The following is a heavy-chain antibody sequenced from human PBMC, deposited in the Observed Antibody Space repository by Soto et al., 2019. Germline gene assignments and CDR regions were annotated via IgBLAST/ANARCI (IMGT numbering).Heavy chain of an antibody. D-gene: IGHD2-2*01. J-gene: IGHJ3*02. CDR1: GFTFSSYA. Sequence: GGSLRLSCAASGFTFSSYALHWVRQAPGKGLEWEAVISYDGSSKYYTDSMKGLFTISRDNSKNTLYLQMISLRAEDTAVYYCARDGGDTAMPDAFDIWGQGTLVTVSS. V-gene: IGHV3-30-3*01. CDR2: ISYDGSSK. CDR3: ARDGGDTAMPDAFDI.